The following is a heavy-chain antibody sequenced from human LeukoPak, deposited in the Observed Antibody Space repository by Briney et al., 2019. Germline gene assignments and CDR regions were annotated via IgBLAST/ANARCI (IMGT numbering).Heavy chain of an antibody. D-gene: IGHD3-10*01. CDR3: ATEGITMVRGVIREGDAFDI. Sequence: ASVKVSCKVSGYTLTELSMHWVRQAPGKGLEWMGGFDPEDGETIYAEKFQGRVTITADTSTDTAYMELSSLRSEDTAVYYCATEGITMVRGVIREGDAFDIWGQGTMVTVSS. CDR2: FDPEDGET. J-gene: IGHJ3*02. V-gene: IGHV1-24*01. CDR1: GYTLTELS.